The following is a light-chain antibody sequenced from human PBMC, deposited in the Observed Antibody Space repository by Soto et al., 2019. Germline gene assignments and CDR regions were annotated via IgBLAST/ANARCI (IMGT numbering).Light chain of an antibody. CDR3: QHFGGTTFT. V-gene: IGKV3-20*01. Sequence: IGLTQSPGTLSLSPGERATLSCRASQSVSSSYLAWYQQKPGQAPRLLIYGASSRATGIPDRFSGSGSGTHFTLTISRLEPGDFAVYYCQHFGGTTFTFGQGTRLEIK. J-gene: IGKJ5*01. CDR1: QSVSSSY. CDR2: GAS.